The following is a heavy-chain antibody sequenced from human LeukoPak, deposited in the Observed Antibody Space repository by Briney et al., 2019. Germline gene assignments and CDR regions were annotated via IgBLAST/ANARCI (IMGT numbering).Heavy chain of an antibody. J-gene: IGHJ6*03. CDR3: TREVGSFYFSYMDV. Sequence: GGSLRLSCAASGFTVSSNYMSWVRQAPGKGLEWVSVIYSGGSTYYADSVKGRFTISRDDSKSIAYLQMNSLKTEDTALYYCTREVGSFYFSYMDVWGNGTTVTVSS. CDR2: IYSGGST. V-gene: IGHV3-53*01. D-gene: IGHD1-26*01. CDR1: GFTVSSNY.